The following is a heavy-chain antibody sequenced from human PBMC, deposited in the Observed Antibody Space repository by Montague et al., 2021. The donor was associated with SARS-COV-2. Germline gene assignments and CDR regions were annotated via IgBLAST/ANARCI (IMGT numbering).Heavy chain of an antibody. D-gene: IGHD2-8*01. CDR3: ATTNGIGYPNWFGP. CDR1: GFTFSSSA. CDR2: ITDSGHST. V-gene: IGHV3-23*01. J-gene: IGHJ5*02. Sequence: SLRLSCAASGFTFSSSAMSWIRQAPGKGLEWVSGITDSGHSTYYADSVKGRFTISRGNSGDTLYLHLHSLRVEDTAIYYCATTNGIGYPNWFGPWGQGTLVTVSS.